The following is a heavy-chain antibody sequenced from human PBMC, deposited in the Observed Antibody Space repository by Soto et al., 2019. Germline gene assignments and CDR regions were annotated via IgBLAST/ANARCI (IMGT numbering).Heavy chain of an antibody. CDR1: GFTFSDSW. CDR3: XXXGSNYAS. CDR2: IKPDESEK. D-gene: IGHD4-4*01. Sequence: EVQLVESGGGLVQPGGSLRLSCTASGFTFSDSWMTWVRQAPGKGLEWVDRIKPDESEKKYADSVKGRFSISRDNAKNSMYLQMDSLRGEDXAVYXXXXXGSNYASWGQGTLVTVSS. V-gene: IGHV3-7*01. J-gene: IGHJ5*02.